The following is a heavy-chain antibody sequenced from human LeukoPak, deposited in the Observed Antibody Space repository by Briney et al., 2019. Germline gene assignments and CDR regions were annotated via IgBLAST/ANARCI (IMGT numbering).Heavy chain of an antibody. V-gene: IGHV3-23*01. D-gene: IGHD6-13*01. CDR1: GFTFSNYA. CDR3: ARDDGHYSSDSFMDN. Sequence: GGSLRLSCAASGFTFSNYAMSWVRQAPGKGLEWVSVISGSGGSTYYAHSVKGRFTISRDNSKNTLYLQMDNLRAEDTAVYYCARDDGHYSSDSFMDNWGQGALVTVSS. CDR2: ISGSGGST. J-gene: IGHJ4*02.